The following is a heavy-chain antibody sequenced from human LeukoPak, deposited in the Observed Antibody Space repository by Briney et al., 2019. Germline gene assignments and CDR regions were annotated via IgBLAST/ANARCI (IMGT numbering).Heavy chain of an antibody. CDR1: GYTFTGYY. Sequence: GASVKVSCKASGYTFTGYYMHWVRQAPGQGLEWMGWINPNSGGTNYAQKFQGRVTMTRDTSTSTVYMELSSLRSEDTAVYYCARAGWYDSSGYYYYYYYMDVWGKGTTVTISS. J-gene: IGHJ6*03. V-gene: IGHV1-2*02. CDR2: INPNSGGT. D-gene: IGHD3-22*01. CDR3: ARAGWYDSSGYYYYYYYMDV.